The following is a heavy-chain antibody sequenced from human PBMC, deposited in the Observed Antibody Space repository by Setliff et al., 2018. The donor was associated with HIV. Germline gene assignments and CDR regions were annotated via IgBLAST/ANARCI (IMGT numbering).Heavy chain of an antibody. CDR3: ARRALRGGYDPEYYFDY. Sequence: GESLKISCKGSGYSFTNYWIGWVRQMPGKGLEWMGIIYPGDSDTRYSPSFQGQVTISVDKSISTAYLQWSSLKASDTAIYYCARRALRGGYDPEYYFDYWGQGTLVTVSS. CDR1: GYSFTNYW. V-gene: IGHV5-51*01. D-gene: IGHD5-12*01. CDR2: IYPGDSDT. J-gene: IGHJ4*02.